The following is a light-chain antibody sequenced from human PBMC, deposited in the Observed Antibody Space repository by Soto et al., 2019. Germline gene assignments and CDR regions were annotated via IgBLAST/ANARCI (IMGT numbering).Light chain of an antibody. CDR2: WAS. Sequence: DIVMTQSPDSLAVSLGERATINCKSSQSVLYSSNNKNYLAWYQQKPGQPPKLLIYWASTRESGVPDRFSGGGSGTDFTLTISSPQAEDVAVYYCQQYYNTPYTFGQGTQLEIK. CDR3: QQYYNTPYT. J-gene: IGKJ2*01. V-gene: IGKV4-1*01. CDR1: QSVLYSSNNKNY.